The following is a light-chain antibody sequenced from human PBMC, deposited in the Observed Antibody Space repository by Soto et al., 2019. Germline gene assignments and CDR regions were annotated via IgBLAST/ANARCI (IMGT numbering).Light chain of an antibody. CDR3: QQSGSSPPTWA. Sequence: EIVLTQSPGTLSLYQGERATLSCRASQSVSSNLAWYQQKPGQAPRLLIYGASSRATGIPDRFSGSGSGTDFTLTISRLEPEDFAVYYCQQSGSSPPTWAFGQGTRLEIK. J-gene: IGKJ5*01. CDR1: QSVSSN. V-gene: IGKV3-20*01. CDR2: GAS.